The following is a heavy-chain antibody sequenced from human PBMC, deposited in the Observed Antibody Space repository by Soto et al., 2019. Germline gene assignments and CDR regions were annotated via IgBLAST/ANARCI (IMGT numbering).Heavy chain of an antibody. CDR3: ARARQWLAPNYFDY. D-gene: IGHD6-19*01. Sequence: QVQLQESGPGLVKPSQTLSLTCTVSGGSISSGGYYWSWIRQHPGKGLEWIGYIYYSGSTYYNPSLKCRVTTSVDTSRNQCSLKLGSVTAADTAVYYCARARQWLAPNYFDYWGQGTLVTVSS. CDR2: IYYSGST. V-gene: IGHV4-31*03. J-gene: IGHJ4*02. CDR1: GGSISSGGYY.